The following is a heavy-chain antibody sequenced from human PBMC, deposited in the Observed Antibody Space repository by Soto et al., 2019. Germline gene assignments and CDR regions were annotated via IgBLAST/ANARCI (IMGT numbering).Heavy chain of an antibody. D-gene: IGHD6-13*01. CDR1: GYAFTWFN. Sequence: ASVKVSCKASGYAFTWFNIHWVRQAPGQRLEWMGWINADNGNTKYAQKLQGRVTMTTDASTSTAYMELRSLRSDDTAVYYCARDGSAAFGTGGYYYYYGMDFWGQGTSDTVSS. J-gene: IGHJ6*02. CDR2: INADNGNT. V-gene: IGHV1-18*01. CDR3: ARDGSAAFGTGGYYYYYGMDF.